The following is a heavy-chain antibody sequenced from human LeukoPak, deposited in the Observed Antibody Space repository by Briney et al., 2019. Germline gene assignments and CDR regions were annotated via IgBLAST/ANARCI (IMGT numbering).Heavy chain of an antibody. J-gene: IGHJ4*02. CDR1: GYTFTSNG. D-gene: IGHD3-10*01. CDR2: ISAYNGNT. CDR3: ARVGSYYQSQH. V-gene: IGHV1-18*01. Sequence: ASVKVSCKASGYTFTSNGISWVRQAPGQGPEWMGWISAYNGNTNYAQKFQGRVTMTTDTSTSTAYMELRSLRSDDTAVYYCARVGSYYQSQHWGQGTLVTVSS.